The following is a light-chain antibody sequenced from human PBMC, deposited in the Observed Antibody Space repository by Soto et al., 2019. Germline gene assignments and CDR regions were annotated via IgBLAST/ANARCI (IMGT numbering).Light chain of an antibody. V-gene: IGKV3-20*01. CDR2: GAS. J-gene: IGKJ1*01. CDR1: HSVSSS. CDR3: QQYGSSPRT. Sequence: EIVMTPSPATLSVSPGERATLFCRASHSVSSSLAWYQQKPGQAPRPLIYGASSRATGIPDRFSGSGSGTDFTLTISRLEPEDFAVYYCQQYGSSPRTFGQGTKVDIK.